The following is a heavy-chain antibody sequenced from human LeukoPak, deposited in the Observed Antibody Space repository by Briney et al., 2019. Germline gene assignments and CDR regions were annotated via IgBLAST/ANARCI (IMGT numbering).Heavy chain of an antibody. CDR3: ARDSPVMSDPSFDY. Sequence: GGSLRLSCAASGFTFSSYWMSWVRQAPGKGLEWVANIKQDGSEKYYVDSVKGRFTISRDNAKNSLYLQMNSLRAEDTAVYYCARDSPVMSDPSFDYWGQGTLVTVSS. D-gene: IGHD2-8*01. J-gene: IGHJ4*02. V-gene: IGHV3-7*01. CDR1: GFTFSSYW. CDR2: IKQDGSEK.